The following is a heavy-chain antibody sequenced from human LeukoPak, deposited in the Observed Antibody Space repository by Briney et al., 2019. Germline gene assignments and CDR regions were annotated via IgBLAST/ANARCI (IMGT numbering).Heavy chain of an antibody. V-gene: IGHV1-69*13. CDR2: XXXIXGTA. Sequence: ASVKVSCKASGGTFSSYAISWVRQAPGQGLXXXXXXXXIXGTANYAXXXXXXXXXTAXESTSTAYXELSSLRSEDTAVYYCARYYYDSSGPIPYYFDSWGQGTLVTVSS. CDR3: ARYYYDSSGPIPYYFDS. J-gene: IGHJ4*02. D-gene: IGHD3-22*01. CDR1: GGTFSSYA.